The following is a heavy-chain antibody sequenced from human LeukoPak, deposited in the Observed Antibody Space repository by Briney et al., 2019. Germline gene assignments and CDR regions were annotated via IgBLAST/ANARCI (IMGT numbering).Heavy chain of an antibody. Sequence: ASVKVSCKASGYTFTSYGISWVRQAPGQGLEWMGWISAYNGNTNYAQKLQGRVTITADKSTSTAYMELSSLRSEDTAVYYCVKSYSNSDYWGQGTLVTVSS. J-gene: IGHJ4*02. CDR2: ISAYNGNT. V-gene: IGHV1-18*01. CDR1: GYTFTSYG. D-gene: IGHD2-15*01. CDR3: VKSYSNSDY.